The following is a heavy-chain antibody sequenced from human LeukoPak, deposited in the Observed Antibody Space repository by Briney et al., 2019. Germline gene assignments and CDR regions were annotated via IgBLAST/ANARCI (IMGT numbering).Heavy chain of an antibody. V-gene: IGHV1-46*01. CDR3: ASYGRTFDY. CDR2: INPSDGGT. D-gene: IGHD1-7*01. Sequence: ASVKVSCKASGYTVTRYYMHWVRQAPGQGLEWMGIINPSDGGTTYAQKFQGRATMTRDTSTNTVYMEMSSLRSEDTAVYYCASYGRTFDYWGQGTLVTVSS. J-gene: IGHJ4*02. CDR1: GYTVTRYY.